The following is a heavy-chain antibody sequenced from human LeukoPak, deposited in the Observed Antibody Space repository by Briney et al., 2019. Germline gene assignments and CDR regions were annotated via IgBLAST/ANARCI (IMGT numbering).Heavy chain of an antibody. D-gene: IGHD1-26*01. V-gene: IGHV3-48*03. CDR3: AGRPQFSGSHAF. CDR1: GFTFSNFE. Sequence: GGSLRLSCEVSGFTFSNFEMAWVRQGPGMGLEWRAYINDGGNIIRYADTVRGRFTISRDSVKKSGFLQMNSLRVDNTAIYYFAGRPQFSGSHAFRGQGKLVTVSS. CDR2: INDGGNII. J-gene: IGHJ4*02.